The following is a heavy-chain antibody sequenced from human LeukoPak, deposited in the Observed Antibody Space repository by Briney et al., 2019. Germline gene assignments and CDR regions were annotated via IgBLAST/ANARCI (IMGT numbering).Heavy chain of an antibody. V-gene: IGHV3-11*01. CDR2: ISSSGSTI. J-gene: IGHJ4*02. Sequence: GGSLRLSCAASGFTFSDYYMSWIRQAPGKGLEWVSYISSSGSTIYYADSVKGRFTISRDNAKNSLYLQMNSLRAEDTAVYYCAGTYYYDSSGIDYWGQGTLVTVSS. CDR3: AGTYYYDSSGIDY. CDR1: GFTFSDYY. D-gene: IGHD3-22*01.